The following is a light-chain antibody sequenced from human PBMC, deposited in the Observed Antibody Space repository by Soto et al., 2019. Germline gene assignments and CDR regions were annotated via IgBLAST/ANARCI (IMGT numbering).Light chain of an antibody. CDR2: DAS. CDR3: HQRGNGPPWT. Sequence: EIVLTQSPATLSLSPGERATLSCRASQSVSDYLAWYQQKPGQPPRLLIYDASKGATGIPPRFSGSGSTTDLTLSISSLEAEDFPVYYCHQRGNGPPWTFGQGTKVEIK. V-gene: IGKV3-11*01. CDR1: QSVSDY. J-gene: IGKJ1*01.